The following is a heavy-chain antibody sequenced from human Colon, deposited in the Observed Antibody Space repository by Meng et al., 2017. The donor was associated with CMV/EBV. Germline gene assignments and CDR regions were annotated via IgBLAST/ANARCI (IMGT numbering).Heavy chain of an antibody. CDR2: VRSKPNGGTT. V-gene: IGHV3-49*04. J-gene: IGHJ6*02. CDR1: GFTLADYG. D-gene: IGHD3/OR15-3a*01. Sequence: GESLKISCKAYGFTLADYGMNWVRQAPGKGLEWVSYVRSKPNGGTTEYAASVRGRFIISRDDSKSIVYLHMNNLKTEDTAVYYCTRDLIFTPYYGMDVWGQGTTVTVSS. CDR3: TRDLIFTPYYGMDV.